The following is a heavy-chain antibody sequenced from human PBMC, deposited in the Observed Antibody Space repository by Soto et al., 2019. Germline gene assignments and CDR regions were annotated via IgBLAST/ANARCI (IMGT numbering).Heavy chain of an antibody. CDR1: GFTFTSSA. V-gene: IGHV1-58*01. CDR2: IVVGSGNT. D-gene: IGHD3-3*01. J-gene: IGHJ6*02. CDR3: AAAQGYYDFWSGYLAYGMDV. Sequence: SVKVSCKASGFTFTSSAVQWVRQARGQRLEWIGWIVVGSGNTNYAQKFQERVTITRDMSTSTAYMELSSLRSEDTAVYYCAAAQGYYDFWSGYLAYGMDVWGQGTTVTVSS.